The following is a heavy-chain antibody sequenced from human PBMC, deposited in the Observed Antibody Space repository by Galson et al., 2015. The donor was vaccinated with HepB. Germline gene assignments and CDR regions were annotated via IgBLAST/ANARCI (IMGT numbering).Heavy chain of an antibody. V-gene: IGHV3-7*01. Sequence: SLRLSCAASGFTFSSYWMNWVRQAPGKGLEWVAHINQDGSSKYYVDSVKGRFTISRDNSKNTLYLQMNSLRADDTALYYCAKDPYLYSALAGTMAGFDYWGQGTLVTVSS. CDR2: INQDGSSK. D-gene: IGHD6-19*01. CDR3: AKDPYLYSALAGTMAGFDY. J-gene: IGHJ4*02. CDR1: GFTFSSYW.